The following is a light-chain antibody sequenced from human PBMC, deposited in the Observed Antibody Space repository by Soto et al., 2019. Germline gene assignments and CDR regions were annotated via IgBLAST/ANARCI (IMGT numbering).Light chain of an antibody. Sequence: QSALTQPASVSGSPGQSITISCTGIGSDVGTYKVVSWYQRHPGKAPKLIIYGGDKRPSGVSGRFSGSKSGDRASLTISGLQAEDEADYYCCSYSSISTFVMFGGGTKLTVL. CDR3: CSYSSISTFVM. CDR2: GGD. J-gene: IGLJ3*02. V-gene: IGLV2-23*03. CDR1: GSDVGTYKV.